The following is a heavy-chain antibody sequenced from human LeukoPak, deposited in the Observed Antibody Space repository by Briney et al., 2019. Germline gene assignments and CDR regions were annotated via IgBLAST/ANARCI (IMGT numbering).Heavy chain of an antibody. D-gene: IGHD4-11*01. CDR3: AIGMTTVTTSFDY. Sequence: GASVKVSCKVSGYTLTELSMHWVRQAPGKGLEWMGGFDPEDGETIYAQKFQGRVTMTEVTSTDTAYMELSSLRSEDTAVYYCAIGMTTVTTSFDYWGQGTLVTVPS. V-gene: IGHV1-24*01. CDR2: FDPEDGET. CDR1: GYTLTELS. J-gene: IGHJ4*02.